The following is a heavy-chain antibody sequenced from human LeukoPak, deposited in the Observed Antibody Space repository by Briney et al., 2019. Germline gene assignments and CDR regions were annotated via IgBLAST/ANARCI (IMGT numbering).Heavy chain of an antibody. CDR1: GFTFSSYG. J-gene: IGHJ4*02. CDR3: AKALGPVGEVVVAASY. V-gene: IGHV3-30*02. CDR2: IRYDGSNK. Sequence: PGGSLRLSCAASGFTFSSYGMHWVRQAPGKGLEWVAFIRYDGSNKYYADSVKGRFTISRDNSKNTLYLQMNSLRAEDTAVYYCAKALGPVGEVVVAASYWGQGTLVTVSS. D-gene: IGHD2-15*01.